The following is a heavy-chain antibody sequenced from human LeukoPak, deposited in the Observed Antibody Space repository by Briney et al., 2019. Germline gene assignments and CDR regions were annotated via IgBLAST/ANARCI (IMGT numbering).Heavy chain of an antibody. CDR1: GGSISSSSYY. CDR3: ARDGGADSSGYYFDY. Sequence: SETLSLTCTVSGGSISSSSYYWGWIRQPPGKGLEWIGSIYYSGSTYYNPSLKSRVTISVDTSKNQFSLKLSSVTAADTAVYYCARDGGADSSGYYFDYWGQGTLVTVSS. D-gene: IGHD3-22*01. V-gene: IGHV4-39*07. CDR2: IYYSGST. J-gene: IGHJ4*02.